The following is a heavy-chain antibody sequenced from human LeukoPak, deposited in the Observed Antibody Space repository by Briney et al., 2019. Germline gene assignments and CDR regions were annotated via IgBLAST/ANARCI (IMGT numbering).Heavy chain of an antibody. D-gene: IGHD3-16*02. CDR2: ISSRGSTI. J-gene: IGHJ5*02. CDR3: SGGVIAYNWFDP. CDR1: GFTFSDYY. V-gene: IGHV3-11*01. Sequence: PGGSLSLSCAASGFTFSDYYMSWIRQAPGKGLECVSYISSRGSTIYYADSVKGRFTISRDNAKHSLYLQMNSLRAEDTAVYYCSGGVIAYNWFDPWGQGTLVTVSS.